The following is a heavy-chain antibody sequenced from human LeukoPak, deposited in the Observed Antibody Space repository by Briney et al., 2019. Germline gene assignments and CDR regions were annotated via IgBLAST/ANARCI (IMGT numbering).Heavy chain of an antibody. V-gene: IGHV3-7*01. J-gene: IGHJ4*02. Sequence: PGGCLRLSCAASRFTLSNYWMSWVRQAPGKGLEWVANIKQDGSETYYVDSVKGRFTISRDNAKNSLSLQMNSLRAEDTAVYYCARQRGSGCLDYWGQGTLVTVSS. D-gene: IGHD6-19*01. CDR3: ARQRGSGCLDY. CDR1: RFTLSNYW. CDR2: IKQDGSET.